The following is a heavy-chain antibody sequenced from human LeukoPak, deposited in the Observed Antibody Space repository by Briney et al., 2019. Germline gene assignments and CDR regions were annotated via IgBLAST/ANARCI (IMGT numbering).Heavy chain of an antibody. D-gene: IGHD4-17*01. CDR2: IRSKAYGGTT. CDR1: GFTFGDYA. J-gene: IGHJ4*02. Sequence: GGSLRLSCTASGFTFGDYAMSWVRQAPGKGLEWVGFIRSKAYGGTTEYAASVKGRFTISRDGSKSIAYLQMNSLKTEDTAVYYCTRQMPSHDYGDYAFDYWGQGTLVTVSS. V-gene: IGHV3-49*04. CDR3: TRQMPSHDYGDYAFDY.